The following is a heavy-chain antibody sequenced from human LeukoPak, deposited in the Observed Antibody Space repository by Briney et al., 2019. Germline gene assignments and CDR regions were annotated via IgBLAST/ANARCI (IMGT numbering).Heavy chain of an antibody. CDR1: GFTFSSYG. CDR2: IKQDGSEK. V-gene: IGHV3-7*05. D-gene: IGHD1-20*01. J-gene: IGHJ4*02. CDR3: ATSNWNYYNY. Sequence: GGSLRLSCAASGFTFSSYGMSWVRQAPGKGLEWVANIKQDGSEKYYVDSVKGRFTISRDNAKNSLYLQMNSLRAEDTAVYYCATSNWNYYNYWGQGTLVTVSS.